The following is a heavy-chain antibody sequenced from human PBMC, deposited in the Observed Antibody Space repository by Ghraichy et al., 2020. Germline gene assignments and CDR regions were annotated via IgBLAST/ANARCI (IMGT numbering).Heavy chain of an antibody. J-gene: IGHJ6*02. V-gene: IGHV1-69*13. CDR3: ARVALGAAYYYYGMDV. CDR2: IIPIFGTA. D-gene: IGHD1-26*01. Sequence: SVKVSCKASGGTFSSYAISWVRQAPGQGLEWMGGIIPIFGTANYAQKFQGRVTITADESTSTAYMELSSLRSEDTAVYYCARVALGAAYYYYGMDVWGQGTTVTVSS. CDR1: GGTFSSYA.